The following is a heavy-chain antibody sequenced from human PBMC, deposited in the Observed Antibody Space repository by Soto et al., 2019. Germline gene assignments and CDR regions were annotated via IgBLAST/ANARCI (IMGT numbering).Heavy chain of an antibody. V-gene: IGHV3-30-3*01. CDR1: GFTFSSYA. Sequence: GGSLRLSCAASGFTFSSYAMHWVRQAPGKGLEWVAVISYDGSNKYYADSVKGRFTISRDNSKNTLYLQMNSLRAEDTAVYYCARSHSTSQWELLNYYYGMDVWGQGTTVTVSS. D-gene: IGHD1-26*01. CDR2: ISYDGSNK. CDR3: ARSHSTSQWELLNYYYGMDV. J-gene: IGHJ6*02.